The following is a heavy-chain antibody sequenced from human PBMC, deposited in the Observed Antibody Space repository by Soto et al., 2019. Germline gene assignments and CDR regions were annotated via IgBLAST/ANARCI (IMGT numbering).Heavy chain of an antibody. J-gene: IGHJ4*02. CDR3: TVWGSESYFGAA. V-gene: IGHV3-72*01. D-gene: IGHD3-10*01. CDR1: GFTFSDHY. CDR2: SKNKANSYTT. Sequence: EVQLVDSGGGLVQPGGSLRLSCAASGFTFSDHYTDWVRQAPRKGLEWVGRSKNKANSYTTEYAASVKGRFSISRDDSKNSLYLQMNSIKAEDTAVYYCTVWGSESYFGAAWGQGTLVTVSS.